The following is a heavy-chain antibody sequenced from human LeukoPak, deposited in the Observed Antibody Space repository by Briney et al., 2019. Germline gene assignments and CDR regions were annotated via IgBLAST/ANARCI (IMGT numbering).Heavy chain of an antibody. CDR3: AKTDSSSWYVSNWFDP. V-gene: IGHV3-23*01. CDR2: ISGSGGST. Sequence: GGSLTLSCAASGFTFSSHAMRWVRHAPGKGLEWVSAISGSGGSTYYADSVKGRFTISRDNSKNTLYLQMNSLRAEDTAVYYCAKTDSSSWYVSNWFDPWGQGTLVTVSS. J-gene: IGHJ5*02. D-gene: IGHD6-13*01. CDR1: GFTFSSHA.